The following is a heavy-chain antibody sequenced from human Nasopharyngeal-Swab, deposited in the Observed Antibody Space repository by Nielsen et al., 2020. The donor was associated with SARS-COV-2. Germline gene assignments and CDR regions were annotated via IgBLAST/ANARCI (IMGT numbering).Heavy chain of an antibody. CDR2: IIPIFGIA. V-gene: IGHV1-69*04. Sequence: SVKVSCKASGGTFSSYAISWVRQAPGQGLEGMGRIIPIFGIANYAQKLQDRVTITAEKSTSTANMELISQTSEDTAVYYCASQGGGDYYDSRRYYNYVMDVWGQGTTVTVSS. D-gene: IGHD3-22*01. CDR1: GGTFSSYA. CDR3: ASQGGGDYYDSRRYYNYVMDV. J-gene: IGHJ6*02.